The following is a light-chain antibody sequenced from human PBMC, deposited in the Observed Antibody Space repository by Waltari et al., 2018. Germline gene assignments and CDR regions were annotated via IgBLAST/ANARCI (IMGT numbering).Light chain of an antibody. J-gene: IGKJ1*01. Sequence: EIVLTQSPGTLSLSPGERATLSCRASQSVSSSYLAWYQQKPGHAPRHRIYGASSRATGIPDRFSGSGSGTDFTLTISRLEPEDFAVYYCQQYGSSPRTFGQGTKVEIK. V-gene: IGKV3-20*01. CDR2: GAS. CDR1: QSVSSSY. CDR3: QQYGSSPRT.